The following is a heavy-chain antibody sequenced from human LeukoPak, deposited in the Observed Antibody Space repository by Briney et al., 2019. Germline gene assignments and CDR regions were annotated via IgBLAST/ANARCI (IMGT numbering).Heavy chain of an antibody. V-gene: IGHV4-59*08. CDR2: FYYSGST. J-gene: IGHJ1*01. CDR3: ASASYREYFHH. D-gene: IGHD2-2*01. Sequence: KASETLSLTCTVSGGSINSYWSWIRQPPGKGLEWIGYFYYSGSTGYNPSLRSRVTISVGTSKNQFSLKLSSVTAADTAVYYCASASYREYFHHWGQGTLVTVSS. CDR1: GGSINSY.